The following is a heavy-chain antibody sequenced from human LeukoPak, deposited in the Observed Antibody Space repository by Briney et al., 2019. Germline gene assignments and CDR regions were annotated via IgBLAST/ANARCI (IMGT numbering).Heavy chain of an antibody. Sequence: SETLSLTCTVSGGSISSYYWSWIRQPAGKGLEWIGRIYSSGRTNYNSSLKSRVTMSVDTSKNQFSLKLTSVTAADTAVYYCARDWIGELPHYWGQGTLVTVSS. D-gene: IGHD3-10*01. CDR1: GGSISSYY. CDR3: ARDWIGELPHY. V-gene: IGHV4-4*07. CDR2: IYSSGRT. J-gene: IGHJ4*02.